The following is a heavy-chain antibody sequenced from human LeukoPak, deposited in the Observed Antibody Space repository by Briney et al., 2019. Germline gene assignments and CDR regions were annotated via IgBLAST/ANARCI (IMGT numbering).Heavy chain of an antibody. V-gene: IGHV1-69*13. J-gene: IGHJ6*02. CDR1: GGTFSSYA. Sequence: SVKVSCKASGGTFSSYAISWVRQAPGQGLEWMGGIIPIFGTANYAQKFQGRVTITADESTSTAYMELSSLRSEDTAVYYCASGYYDSSGYYYFFDYYHYGMDVWGQGTTVTVSS. CDR2: IIPIFGTA. CDR3: ASGYYDSSGYYYFFDYYHYGMDV. D-gene: IGHD3-22*01.